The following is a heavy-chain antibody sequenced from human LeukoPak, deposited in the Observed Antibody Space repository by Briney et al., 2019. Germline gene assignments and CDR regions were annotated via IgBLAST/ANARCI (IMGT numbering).Heavy chain of an antibody. CDR1: GGSFRA. CDR3: ARDAGNYGSGSYRDF. J-gene: IGHJ4*02. CDR2: IIPVFGTS. D-gene: IGHD3-10*01. Sequence: SVKVSCKSSGGSFRAISWVRQAPGQGLEWMGGIIPVFGTSNYAQKFQGRITLTADESTATAYLELRGLKSEDTAMYYCARDAGNYGSGSYRDFWGQGTRVTVSS. V-gene: IGHV1-69*13.